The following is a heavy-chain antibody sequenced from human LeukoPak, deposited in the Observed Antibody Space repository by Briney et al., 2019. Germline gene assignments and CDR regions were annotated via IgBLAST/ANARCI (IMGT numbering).Heavy chain of an antibody. J-gene: IGHJ6*02. CDR1: GFTFSSYS. Sequence: GESLRLSCAASGFTFSSYSMNWVRQAPGKGLEWVSSISSSSSYIYYADSVKGRFTISRDNAENSLYLQMNSLRAEDTAVYYCARVQGVSVGYDYDYYYGMDVWGQGTTVTVSS. CDR2: ISSSSSYI. D-gene: IGHD5-12*01. CDR3: ARVQGVSVGYDYDYYYGMDV. V-gene: IGHV3-21*01.